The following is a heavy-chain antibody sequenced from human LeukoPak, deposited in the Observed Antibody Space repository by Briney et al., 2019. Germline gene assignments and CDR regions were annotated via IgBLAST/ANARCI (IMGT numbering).Heavy chain of an antibody. CDR1: GYTFTRYY. CDR2: INPSDGVI. CDR3: ARAAPRDYSGGSWFFDWFDP. Sequence: ASVKVSCKASGYTFTRYYMHWVRQAPGQGLEWMGIINPSDGVIDYAQKFQDRVTMTRDTSTSTVYMELNSLTSDDTAVYYCARAAPRDYSGGSWFFDWFDPWGQGTLVTVSS. J-gene: IGHJ5*02. V-gene: IGHV1-46*01. D-gene: IGHD2-15*01.